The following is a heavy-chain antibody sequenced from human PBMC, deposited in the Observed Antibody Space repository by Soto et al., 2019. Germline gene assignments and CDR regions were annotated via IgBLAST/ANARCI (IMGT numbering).Heavy chain of an antibody. CDR1: GVSISSYY. CDR3: ASHSSHWPFFDF. D-gene: IGHD6-13*01. V-gene: IGHV4-59*01. J-gene: IGHJ4*02. Sequence: SETLSLTCTVSGVSISSYYWSWIRQPPGKGLEWIGYIYYTGLSNSNPSLNSRVTMSVDTSKNQFSLKLSSVTAADTAVYYCASHSSHWPFFDFWGQGTLVTVSS. CDR2: IYYTGLS.